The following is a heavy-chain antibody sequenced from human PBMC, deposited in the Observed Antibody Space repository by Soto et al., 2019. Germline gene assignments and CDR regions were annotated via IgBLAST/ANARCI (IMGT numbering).Heavy chain of an antibody. V-gene: IGHV1-8*01. D-gene: IGHD1-26*01. CDR1: GYTFTTYD. J-gene: IGHJ5*02. Sequence: QVQLMQSGAEVKKPGASVKVSCKASGYTFTTYDINWVRQAPGQGLEWMGWMNPNRTNTGYAEKFQGRVTMTRDTSISTAYMELSSLRDDDTAVYYCVRGGFLSHDHVIIAPATLGFDPWGQGTRVTVSS. CDR3: VRGGFLSHDHVIIAPATLGFDP. CDR2: MNPNRTNT.